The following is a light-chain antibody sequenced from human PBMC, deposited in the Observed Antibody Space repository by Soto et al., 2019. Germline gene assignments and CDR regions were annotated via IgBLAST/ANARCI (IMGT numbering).Light chain of an antibody. CDR1: QGISSW. Sequence: DIQMTQSPFSVSASVGDRVTITCRASQGISSWLAWYQQKPGTAPKLLINAASNLQSGVPSRFSGSGSGTDFTLTISSLQPEDFAAYYCRQAYSFPFTFGQGTKLEIK. V-gene: IGKV1-12*01. CDR2: AAS. J-gene: IGKJ2*01. CDR3: RQAYSFPFT.